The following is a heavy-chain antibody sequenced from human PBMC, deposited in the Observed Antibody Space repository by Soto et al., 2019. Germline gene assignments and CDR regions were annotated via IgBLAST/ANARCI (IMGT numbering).Heavy chain of an antibody. CDR1: GGSIRSGGYY. J-gene: IGHJ6*02. CDR2: IYYSGST. CDR3: AREGAAKTYYCYGMDV. D-gene: IGHD6-13*01. Sequence: QVQLQESGPGLVKPSQTLSLTCTVSGGSIRSGGYYWSWIRQHPGKGLEWIGYIYYSGSTYYNPSLKSRVTISRDTSKNQFSLKLSSVTAEDTAVYYCAREGAAKTYYCYGMDVWGQGTTVTVSS. V-gene: IGHV4-31*03.